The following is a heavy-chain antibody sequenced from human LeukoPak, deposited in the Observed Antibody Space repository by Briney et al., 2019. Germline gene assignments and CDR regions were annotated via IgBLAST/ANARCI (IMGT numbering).Heavy chain of an antibody. CDR2: INHSGST. CDR3: ARRKNIVLMVYATEFDY. D-gene: IGHD2-8*01. J-gene: IGHJ4*02. V-gene: IGHV4-34*01. Sequence: PSETLSLTCAVYGGSFSGYYWSWIRQPPGKGLEWIGEINHSGSTNYNPSLKSRVTISVDTSKTQFSLKLSSVTAAATAVYYCARRKNIVLMVYATEFDYWGQGTLVTVSS. CDR1: GGSFSGYY.